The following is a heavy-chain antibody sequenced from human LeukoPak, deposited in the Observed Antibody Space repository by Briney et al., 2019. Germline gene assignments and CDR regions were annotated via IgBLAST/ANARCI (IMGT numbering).Heavy chain of an antibody. D-gene: IGHD2-15*01. CDR1: GYTLTEIS. Sequence: GASVKVSCKVSGYTLTEISMHWVRQAPGKGLEWMGGFDPDDGETIYAQNFQGRVTMTEDTSTDTAYMELSSLRSEDTAVYYCATVSCCGGKRFDYWGQGTLVTVSS. CDR3: ATVSCCGGKRFDY. CDR2: FDPDDGET. V-gene: IGHV1-24*01. J-gene: IGHJ4*02.